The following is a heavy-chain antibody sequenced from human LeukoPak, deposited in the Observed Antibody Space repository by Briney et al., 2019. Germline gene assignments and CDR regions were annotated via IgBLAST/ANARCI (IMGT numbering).Heavy chain of an antibody. D-gene: IGHD3-9*01. J-gene: IGHJ4*02. Sequence: ASVKVSCKASGYTFTGYYMHWVRQAPGQGLEWLGWINPNSGGTSYAQKFQGRVTMTRDTSISTAYMELSRLRSDDTAVYYCASGPDILTGYPFDYWGQGTLVTVSS. CDR1: GYTFTGYY. CDR3: ASGPDILTGYPFDY. V-gene: IGHV1-2*02. CDR2: INPNSGGT.